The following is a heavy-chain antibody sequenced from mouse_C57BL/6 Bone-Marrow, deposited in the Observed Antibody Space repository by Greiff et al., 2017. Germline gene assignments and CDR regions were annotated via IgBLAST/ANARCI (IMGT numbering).Heavy chain of an antibody. CDR1: GYTFTSYW. D-gene: IGHD1-1*01. V-gene: IGHV1-69*01. CDR3: ARGSTTVFYYYAMDD. J-gene: IGHJ4*01. Sequence: VQLQQPGAELVMPGASVKLSCKASGYTFTSYWMHWVKQRPGQGLEWIGEIDPSDSYTNYNQKFKGKSTLTVDTSSSTAYMQLSSLTSEDSAVYYCARGSTTVFYYYAMDDWGQGTSVTVSS. CDR2: IDPSDSYT.